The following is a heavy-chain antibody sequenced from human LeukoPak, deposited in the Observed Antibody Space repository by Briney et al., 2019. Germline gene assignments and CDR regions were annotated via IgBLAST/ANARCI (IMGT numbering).Heavy chain of an antibody. J-gene: IGHJ4*02. D-gene: IGHD1-1*01. CDR3: TTTFEF. CDR1: GFTVSNKY. Sequence: GGSLRLSCAASGFTVSNKYMSWVRQAPGKGLEWVSSISTSGVSTNYADSVKGRFTISRDNAKNTLSLQMYSLRAEDTAVYYCTTTFEFWGQGTLVTVPS. CDR2: ISTSGVST. V-gene: IGHV3-23*01.